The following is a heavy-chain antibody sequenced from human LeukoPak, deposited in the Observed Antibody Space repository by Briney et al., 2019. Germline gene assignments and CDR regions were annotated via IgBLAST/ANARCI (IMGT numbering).Heavy chain of an antibody. D-gene: IGHD6-19*01. CDR1: GFTFSSYE. Sequence: PGGSLRLSCAASGFTFSSYEMNWVRQAPGKGLEWVSFISTSSSYIYYADSMKGRFTVSRDNARNSLYLQMNSLRVEDTAVYYCARVRPGQWLLRDAFDIWGQGTMVTVSS. CDR2: ISTSSSYI. V-gene: IGHV3-21*01. CDR3: ARVRPGQWLLRDAFDI. J-gene: IGHJ3*02.